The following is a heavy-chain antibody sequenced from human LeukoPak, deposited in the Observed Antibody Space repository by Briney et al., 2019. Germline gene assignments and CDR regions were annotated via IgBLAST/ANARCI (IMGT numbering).Heavy chain of an antibody. CDR1: GFIFSNYA. D-gene: IGHD6-13*01. CDR2: ISMTGGST. CDR3: ARDLEIVAAGWYFDL. J-gene: IGHJ2*01. Sequence: GGSLRLSCAASGFIFSNYAMTWVRQAPGKGLEWVSSISMTGGSTYYADSVKGRFTISRDNFKNTLLLQMKDLRAEDTAVYYCARDLEIVAAGWYFDLWGRGTLVIVSS. V-gene: IGHV3-23*01.